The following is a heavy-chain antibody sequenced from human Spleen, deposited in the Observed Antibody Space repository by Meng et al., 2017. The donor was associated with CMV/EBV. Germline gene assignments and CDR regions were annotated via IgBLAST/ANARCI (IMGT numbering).Heavy chain of an antibody. Sequence: QLQLVQSGPAGKKPGASVKVSCTASGYLFISYAIHWVRQAPGQGLEWMGWISAYNGKPDYAQKFQGRVTMTTDTSTSTAHMELRNLRSDDTAVYYCARDWLPAVVTPYLGFDYWGQGTLVTVSS. CDR1: GYLFISYA. CDR3: ARDWLPAVVTPYLGFDY. CDR2: ISAYNGKP. J-gene: IGHJ4*02. V-gene: IGHV1-18*01. D-gene: IGHD4-23*01.